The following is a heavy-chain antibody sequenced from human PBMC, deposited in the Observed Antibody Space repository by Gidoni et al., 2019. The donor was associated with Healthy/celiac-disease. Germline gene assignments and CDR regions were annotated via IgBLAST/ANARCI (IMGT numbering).Heavy chain of an antibody. CDR2: ISSSSSTI. V-gene: IGHV3-48*01. J-gene: IGHJ3*02. CDR1: GFTFSSYS. Sequence: EVKLVEYGGGLVQPGGSLRLTCAASGFTFSSYSMNWVRQAPGKGLEWVSYISSSSSTIYYAASVKCRFTISIDNATPSLYLPMTTLRAEDTAVYYCASDAGNYEEGDAFDIWGQGTMVTVSS. D-gene: IGHD1-1*01. CDR3: ASDAGNYEEGDAFDI.